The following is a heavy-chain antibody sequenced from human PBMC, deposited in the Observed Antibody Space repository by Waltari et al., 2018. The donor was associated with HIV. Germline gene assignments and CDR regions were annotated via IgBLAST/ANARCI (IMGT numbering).Heavy chain of an antibody. CDR1: GFTFDDYA. D-gene: IGHD6-19*01. CDR2: ISWNSGST. V-gene: IGHV3-9*01. Sequence: GGLVQPGRSLRLSCAASGFTFDDYAMHWVRQAPGKGLEWVSGISWNSGSTGYADSVKGRFTISRDNAKNSLYLQMHRLRAEDTALYYCAKDIYVGLSGWYGTGAFDIWGQGTMVTVSS. CDR3: AKDIYVGLSGWYGTGAFDI. J-gene: IGHJ3*02.